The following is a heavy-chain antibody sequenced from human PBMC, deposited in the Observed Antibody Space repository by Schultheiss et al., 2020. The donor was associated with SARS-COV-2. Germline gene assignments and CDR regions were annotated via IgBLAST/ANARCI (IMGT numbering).Heavy chain of an antibody. D-gene: IGHD3-16*02. J-gene: IGHJ4*02. CDR3: AREARGYDYIWGSYRPYYVDY. CDR2: IYTSGST. CDR1: GGSISSGSYY. Sequence: SETLSLTCTVSGGSISSGSYYWSWIRQPAGKGLEWIGRIYTSGSTNYNPSLKSRVTISVDTSKNQFSLKLSSVTAADTAVYYCAREARGYDYIWGSYRPYYVDYWGQGTLVTVSS. V-gene: IGHV4-61*02.